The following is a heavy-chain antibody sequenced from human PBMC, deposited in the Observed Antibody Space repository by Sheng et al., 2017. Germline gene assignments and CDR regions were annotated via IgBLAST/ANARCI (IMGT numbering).Heavy chain of an antibody. V-gene: IGHV3-7*01. CDR2: IKQDGGEE. Sequence: QVVESGGGLVQPGGSLRLSCAGSGFTFSSFWMTWVRQAPGKGLEWVANIKQDGGEEYYVDSVKGRFTISRDNAKNSLYLQMNSLRAEDTAVYYCAREAYSGGFDLWGQGT. D-gene: IGHD1-26*01. CDR1: GFTFSSFW. J-gene: IGHJ4*02. CDR3: AREAYSGGFDL.